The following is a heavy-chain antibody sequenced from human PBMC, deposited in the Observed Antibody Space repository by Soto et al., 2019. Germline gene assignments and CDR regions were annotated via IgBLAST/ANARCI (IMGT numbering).Heavy chain of an antibody. Sequence: GGSLRLSCAASGFTFSSYGMHWVRQAPGKGLEWVAVISYDGSNKYYADSVKGRFTISRDNSKNTLYLQMNSLRAEDTAVYYCAKDGMYFQHWGQGTLVTVSS. CDR1: GFTFSSYG. CDR3: AKDGMYFQH. J-gene: IGHJ1*01. CDR2: ISYDGSNK. V-gene: IGHV3-30*18.